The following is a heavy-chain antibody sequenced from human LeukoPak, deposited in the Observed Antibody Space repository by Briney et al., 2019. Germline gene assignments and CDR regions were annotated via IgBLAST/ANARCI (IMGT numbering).Heavy chain of an antibody. J-gene: IGHJ5*02. Sequence: SETLSLTCTVSGGSISSYYWSWIRQPPGKGLEWIGYIYYSGSTNYNPSLKSRVTISVDTSKNQFSLKLSSVTAAGTAVYYCARAHRIAAAGTSSGWFDPWGQGTLVTVSS. CDR2: IYYSGST. CDR1: GGSISSYY. CDR3: ARAHRIAAAGTSSGWFDP. D-gene: IGHD6-13*01. V-gene: IGHV4-59*01.